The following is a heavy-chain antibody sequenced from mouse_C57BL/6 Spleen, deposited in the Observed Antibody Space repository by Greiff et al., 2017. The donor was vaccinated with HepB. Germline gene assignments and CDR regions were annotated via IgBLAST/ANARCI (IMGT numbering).Heavy chain of an antibody. Sequence: EVNVVESGGGLVQPGGSLSLSCAASGFTFTDYYMSWVRQPPGKALEWLGFIRNKANGYTTEYSASVKGRFTISRDKSQSILYLQMNALRAEDNATYYCARWRLKGDFDVWGTGTTVTVSS. CDR1: GFTFTDYY. J-gene: IGHJ1*03. D-gene: IGHD1-2*01. CDR2: IRNKANGYTT. V-gene: IGHV7-3*01. CDR3: ARWRLKGDFDV.